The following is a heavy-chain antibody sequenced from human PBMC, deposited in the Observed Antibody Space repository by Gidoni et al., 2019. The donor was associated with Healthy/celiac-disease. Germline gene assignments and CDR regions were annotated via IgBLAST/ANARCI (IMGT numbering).Heavy chain of an antibody. Sequence: QVQLQESGPGLVKPSQTLSLTCTVSGGSISSGDYYWSWIRQPPGKGLEWIGYIYYSGSTYYNPSLKSRVTISVDTSKNQFSLKLSSVTAADTAVYYCATIDGITGTTSWFDPWGQGTLVTVSS. CDR3: ATIDGITGTTSWFDP. V-gene: IGHV4-30-4*01. J-gene: IGHJ5*02. CDR2: IYYSGST. CDR1: GGSISSGDYY. D-gene: IGHD1-7*01.